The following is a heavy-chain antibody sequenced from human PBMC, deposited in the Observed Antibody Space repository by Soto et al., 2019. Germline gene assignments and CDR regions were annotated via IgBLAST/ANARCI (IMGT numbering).Heavy chain of an antibody. J-gene: IGHJ4*02. V-gene: IGHV3-30*18. D-gene: IGHD2-21*02. CDR1: GFTFSSYG. Sequence: QVQLVESGGGVVQPGRSLRLSCAASGFTFSSYGMHWVRQAPGKGLEWVAVISYDGSNKYYADSVKGRFTISRDNSKNTLYLQMNSLRAEDTAVYYCAKERGIVVVTAPLDYWGQGSLFTVSS. CDR2: ISYDGSNK. CDR3: AKERGIVVVTAPLDY.